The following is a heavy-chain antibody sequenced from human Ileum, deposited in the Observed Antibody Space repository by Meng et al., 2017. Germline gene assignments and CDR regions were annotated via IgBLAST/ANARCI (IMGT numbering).Heavy chain of an antibody. CDR2: ISHSGSA. V-gene: IGHV4-4*02. CDR3: ARHGGYSQDF. J-gene: IGHJ4*02. CDR1: SGSIRSNTY. Sequence: VQLEESGAGLVRPSGTLSLTCAVSSGSIRSNTYWSWVRQPPGKGLEWIGQISHSGSAYYNPSLKSRVTMSVDKSKSQFSLMLTSVTAADTAIYYCARHGGYSQDFWGQGTLVTVSS. D-gene: IGHD4-23*01.